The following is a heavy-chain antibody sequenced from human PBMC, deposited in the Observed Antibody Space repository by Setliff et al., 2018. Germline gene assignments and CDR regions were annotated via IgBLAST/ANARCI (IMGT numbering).Heavy chain of an antibody. V-gene: IGHV4-31*03. CDR1: GGSISSGGYY. J-gene: IGHJ3*02. CDR2: IYYRGST. Sequence: SETLSLTCTVSGGSISSGGYYWSWIRQHPGKGLEWIGYIYYRGSTYYNPSLKSRFTISVDTSKNQFSLKLSSVTAADTAVYYCARVALVVVIRNAFDIWGQGTMVTVSS. CDR3: ARVALVVVIRNAFDI. D-gene: IGHD2-21*01.